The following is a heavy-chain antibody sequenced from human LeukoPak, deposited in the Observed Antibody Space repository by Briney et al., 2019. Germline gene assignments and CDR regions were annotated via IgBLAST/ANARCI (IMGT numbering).Heavy chain of an antibody. Sequence: SETLSLTCSVSGGSINSYWWSWIRQPARKGQEFIGRIYTTGMTNYNPSLKTRVSMSVDTSQNQFSLELRSVTAADTAVYFCARAGYTISSYRFDYWGQGALVTVSS. CDR1: GGSINSYW. J-gene: IGHJ4*02. V-gene: IGHV4-4*07. CDR3: ARAGYTISSYRFDY. D-gene: IGHD3-16*02. CDR2: IYTTGMT.